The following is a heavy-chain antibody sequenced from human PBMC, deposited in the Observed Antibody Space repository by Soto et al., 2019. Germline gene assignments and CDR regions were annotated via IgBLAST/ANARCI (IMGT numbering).Heavy chain of an antibody. CDR1: GFTFSSYA. CDR2: VNGGGDST. CDR3: SKGAVLTPGREAH. J-gene: IGHJ4*02. Sequence: PGGSLRLSCAASGFTFSSYAMTWVRQAPGKGLEWVSSVNGGGDSTYYADFVKGRFSISRDNSKNTLYLQLNSLRADDTAAYYCSKGAVLTPGREAHWGQGTLVTVSS. V-gene: IGHV3-23*01. D-gene: IGHD3-9*01.